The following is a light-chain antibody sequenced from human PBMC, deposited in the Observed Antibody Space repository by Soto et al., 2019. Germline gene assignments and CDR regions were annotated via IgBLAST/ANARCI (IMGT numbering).Light chain of an antibody. CDR3: QQYNNWPRT. V-gene: IGKV3-15*01. J-gene: IGKJ1*01. Sequence: EIVLTQSPATLSLSPGERATLSCRASQSVSRYLGWYQQKPGQAPRLLIHDASTRATGIPARFSGSGSGTEFTLTISSLQSEDFAVYYCQQYNNWPRTFGQGTKVDIK. CDR2: DAS. CDR1: QSVSRY.